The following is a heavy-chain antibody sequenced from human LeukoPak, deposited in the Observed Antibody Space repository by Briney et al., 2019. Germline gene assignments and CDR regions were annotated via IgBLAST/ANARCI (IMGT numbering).Heavy chain of an antibody. CDR3: ARGNDILTGYYTGSAYYFDY. CDR2: IIPIFGTA. CDR1: GGTFISYA. Sequence: SVKVSCKASGGTFISYAISWVRQAPGQGVEWRGGIIPIFGTANYAQKFQGRGTITTDKSTSTAYMDLSSLRSEDTAVYYCARGNDILTGYYTGSAYYFDYWGQGTLVTVSS. D-gene: IGHD3-9*01. J-gene: IGHJ4*02. V-gene: IGHV1-69*05.